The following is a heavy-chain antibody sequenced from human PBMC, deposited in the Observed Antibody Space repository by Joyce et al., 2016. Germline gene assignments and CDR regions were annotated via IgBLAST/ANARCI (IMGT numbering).Heavy chain of an antibody. D-gene: IGHD2-8*01. CDR1: GFTFSSYS. Sequence: EVQLVESGGGLVKPGGSLRLSCAASGFTFSSYSISWVRQAPGKGLEWVSSLSSSSSYIKYTDSVKGRFTISRDNAKNSLYLQMNSLRVEDTAVYYCARSSYTNVIFDYWGQGTLVTVSS. CDR3: ARSSYTNVIFDY. J-gene: IGHJ4*02. V-gene: IGHV3-21*01. CDR2: LSSSSSYI.